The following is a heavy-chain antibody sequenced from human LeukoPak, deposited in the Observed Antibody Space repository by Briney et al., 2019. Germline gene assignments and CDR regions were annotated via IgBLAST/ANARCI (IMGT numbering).Heavy chain of an antibody. Sequence: ASVKVSCKASGYTFTDCYMHWVRRAPGQGFEWMGWINPNDGDTNYAQKLQGRVTMTRDTSISTAHMEVSRLRSDDTAVYYCARANFLYCSSSTCLFDYWGQGTLVTVSS. V-gene: IGHV1-2*02. CDR1: GYTFTDCY. CDR3: ARANFLYCSSSTCLFDY. CDR2: INPNDGDT. J-gene: IGHJ4*02. D-gene: IGHD2-2*01.